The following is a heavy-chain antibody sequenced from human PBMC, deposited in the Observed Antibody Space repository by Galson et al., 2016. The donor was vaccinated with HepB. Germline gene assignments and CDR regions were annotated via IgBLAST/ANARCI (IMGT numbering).Heavy chain of an antibody. CDR3: ANLGAIGGLILDN. Sequence: SVKVSCKASGGTFSNYAFSWVRQAPGQGLDYVGWINPYSGGTNYAQNFQGRVTMTRDTSISTAYMELTRLRSDDTAVYYCANLGAIGGLILDNWGQGTLVTVSS. CDR2: INPYSGGT. J-gene: IGHJ4*02. D-gene: IGHD3-16*01. V-gene: IGHV1-2*02. CDR1: GGTFSNYA.